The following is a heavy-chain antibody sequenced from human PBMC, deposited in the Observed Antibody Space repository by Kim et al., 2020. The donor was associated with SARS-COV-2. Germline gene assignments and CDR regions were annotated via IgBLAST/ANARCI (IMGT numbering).Heavy chain of an antibody. CDR1: GYSFTSYW. V-gene: IGHV5-10-1*01. CDR3: ARHGGIAAAGTEGWFDP. CDR2: FDSSDSYT. Sequence: GESLKISCKGSGYSFTSYWISWVRQMPGKGLEGRGRFDSSDSYTNYSPSFQGHVTISADKSISTASLQWSSLKASDTAMYYCARHGGIAAAGTEGWFDPWGQGTLVTVSS. D-gene: IGHD6-13*01. J-gene: IGHJ5*02.